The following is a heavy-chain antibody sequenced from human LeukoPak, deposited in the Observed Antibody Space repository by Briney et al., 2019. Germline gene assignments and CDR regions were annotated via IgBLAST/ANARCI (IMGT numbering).Heavy chain of an antibody. CDR3: ARPPVTKGLGYFDY. D-gene: IGHD1-14*01. CDR2: IYYSGST. CDR1: GGSISSSSYY. V-gene: IGHV4-39*01. Sequence: PSETLSLTCTVSGGSISSSSYYWGWIRQPPGKGLEWIGSIYYSGSTYYNPSLKSRVTISVDTSKNQFSLKLSSVTAADTAVYYCARPPVTKGLGYFDYWGQGTLVTVSS. J-gene: IGHJ4*02.